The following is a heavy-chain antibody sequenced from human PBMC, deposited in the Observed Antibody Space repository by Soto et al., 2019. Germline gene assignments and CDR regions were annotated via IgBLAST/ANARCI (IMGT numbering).Heavy chain of an antibody. Sequence: EVQLVESGGGLVKPGGSLRLSCAASGFTFSSYSMNWVRQAPGKGLEWVSSISSSSSYIYYADSVKGRFTIPRDNAKNSLYLQMNSLRAEDPAVYYCARSWNYYYYYGMDVWGQGTTVTVSS. CDR2: ISSSSSYI. CDR1: GFTFSSYS. CDR3: ARSWNYYYYYGMDV. V-gene: IGHV3-21*04. J-gene: IGHJ6*02. D-gene: IGHD3-3*01.